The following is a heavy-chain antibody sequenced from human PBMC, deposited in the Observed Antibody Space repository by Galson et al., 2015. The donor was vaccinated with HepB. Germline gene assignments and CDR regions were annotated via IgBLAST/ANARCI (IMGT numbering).Heavy chain of an antibody. D-gene: IGHD2-15*01. CDR1: GYAFTNYD. CDR2: LNPNSGNT. CDR3: VRVGRCSGDSRYRFDY. Sequence: SVTVSCKASGYAFTNYDFTWVRQATGQGLEWMGWLNPNSGNTGHAQKFQGRITMTRDTSISTAYMELSSLRSEDTAVYYCVRVGRCSGDSRYRFDYWGQGTLVTVSS. V-gene: IGHV1-8*01. J-gene: IGHJ4*02.